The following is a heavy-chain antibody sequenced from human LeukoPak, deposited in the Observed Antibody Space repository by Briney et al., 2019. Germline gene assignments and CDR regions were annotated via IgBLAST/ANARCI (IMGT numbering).Heavy chain of an antibody. D-gene: IGHD2-21*01. CDR1: GFIFSHYT. CDR2: VNGSGDAT. V-gene: IGHV3-23*01. Sequence: GGSLRLSCAASGFIFSHYTMTWVRQAPGKGLEWVSSVNGSGDATTHADSVMGRFTISRDNSQNTVSLQMNSLRAEDTAIYYCAKSDCGSDGCKLLNYWGQGTLVAASS. J-gene: IGHJ4*02. CDR3: AKSDCGSDGCKLLNY.